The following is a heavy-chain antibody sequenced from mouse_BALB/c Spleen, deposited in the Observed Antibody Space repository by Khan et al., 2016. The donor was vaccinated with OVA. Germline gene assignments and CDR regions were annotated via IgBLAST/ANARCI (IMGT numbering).Heavy chain of an antibody. Sequence: LQQPGETVKISCKASGYTFTNQGMNWVKQAPGKGLKWMGWINTYTGEPTYADDFKGRFAFSLETSASTAYLQINNLKNEDMSTYFCARGYCYFDVWGAGATVTVSS. V-gene: IGHV9-1*02. CDR1: GYTFTNQG. CDR2: INTYTGEP. CDR3: ARGYCYFDV. J-gene: IGHJ1*01.